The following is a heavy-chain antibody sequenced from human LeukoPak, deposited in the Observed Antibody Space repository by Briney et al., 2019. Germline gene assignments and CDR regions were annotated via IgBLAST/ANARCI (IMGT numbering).Heavy chain of an antibody. D-gene: IGHD3-3*01. J-gene: IGHJ4*02. CDR3: ASTDFWSGYPVDYYLDY. V-gene: IGHV4-59*08. Sequence: SGTLSLTCTVSVCSLSSYYWSWIRQPPGKGLEGIGYIYYSGSTNYNPSLKSRVTISVDTSKNQFSLKLSSVTAADTAVYYCASTDFWSGYPVDYYLDYWGQGTLVTVSS. CDR1: VCSLSSYY. CDR2: IYYSGST.